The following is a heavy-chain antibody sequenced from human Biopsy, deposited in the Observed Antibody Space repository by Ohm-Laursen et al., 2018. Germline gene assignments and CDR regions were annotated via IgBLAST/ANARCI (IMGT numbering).Heavy chain of an antibody. CDR3: ARDYGLELGGLEAFDI. CDR2: VYTSGST. J-gene: IGHJ3*02. D-gene: IGHD1-7*01. Sequence: SETLSLTCTVSGGSLKNYYWSWIRQPAGKGLEWIGRVYTSGSTSYNPSLESRVTMSVVTSKNQFSLKVTYMTAADTALYYCARDYGLELGGLEAFDIWGQGTMVTVSS. V-gene: IGHV4-4*07. CDR1: GGSLKNYY.